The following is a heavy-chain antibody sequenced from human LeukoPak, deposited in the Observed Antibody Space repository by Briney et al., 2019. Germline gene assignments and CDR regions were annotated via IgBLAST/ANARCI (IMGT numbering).Heavy chain of an antibody. CDR2: INPNSGGT. D-gene: IGHD4-17*01. CDR1: GYTFTGYY. CDR3: ARVEPGYGDYGFYFDY. J-gene: IGHJ4*02. V-gene: IGHV1-2*06. Sequence: ASVKVSCKASGYTFTGYYMTWVRQAPGQGLEWMGRINPNSGGTNYAQKLQGRVTMTRDTSTSTAYMELSRLRSDDTAVYYCARVEPGYGDYGFYFDYWGQGTRVTVSS.